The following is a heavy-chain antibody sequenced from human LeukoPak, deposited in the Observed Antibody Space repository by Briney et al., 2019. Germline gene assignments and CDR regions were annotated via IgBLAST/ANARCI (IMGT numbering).Heavy chain of an antibody. D-gene: IGHD3-22*01. CDR3: ARDSPSAIEDTYMDV. J-gene: IGHJ6*03. V-gene: IGHV3-23*01. CDR1: GFTFSSYA. Sequence: GGSLRLSCAASGFTFSSYAMSWVRQAPGKGLEWVSAISGSGGSTYYADSVKGRFTISRDNSKNTVYLQMNRLRPEDTAVYYCARDSPSAIEDTYMDVWGKGTTVTVSS. CDR2: ISGSGGST.